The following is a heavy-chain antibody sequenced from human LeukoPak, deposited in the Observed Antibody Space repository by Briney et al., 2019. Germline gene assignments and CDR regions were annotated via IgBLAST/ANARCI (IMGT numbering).Heavy chain of an antibody. CDR2: INSDGSST. CDR1: GFTFSSYW. CDR3: ARAHIVVVPAAIRPLDY. V-gene: IGHV3-74*01. Sequence: GGSLRLSCAASGFTFSSYWMHWVRQAPGKGLVWVSRINSDGSSTSYADSVKGRFTISRDNAKNTLFLQMNSLRAEDTAAYYCARAHIVVVPAAIRPLDYWGQGTLVTVSS. J-gene: IGHJ4*02. D-gene: IGHD2-2*02.